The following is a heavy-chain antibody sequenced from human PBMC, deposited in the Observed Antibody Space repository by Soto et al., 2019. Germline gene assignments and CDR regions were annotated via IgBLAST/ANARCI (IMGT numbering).Heavy chain of an antibody. Sequence: QVQLVQSGAEVKKPGASVKVSCKASGYTFTTYDISWVRQAPGQGLEWMGRISTYNGNTNYPQSLQGRLTMTTDTPTPTASMELRSLRSDDTAVYYCARDPYHVLMVNAPNLYGMDVWGQGTTVTVSS. D-gene: IGHD2-8*01. CDR2: ISTYNGNT. CDR3: ARDPYHVLMVNAPNLYGMDV. J-gene: IGHJ6*02. V-gene: IGHV1-18*01. CDR1: GYTFTTYD.